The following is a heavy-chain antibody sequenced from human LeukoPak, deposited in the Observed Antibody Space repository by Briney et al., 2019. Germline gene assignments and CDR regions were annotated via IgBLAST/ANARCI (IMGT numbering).Heavy chain of an antibody. CDR3: ARAGGLYGDYAE. J-gene: IGHJ4*02. CDR1: GFTVSSNF. Sequence: GGSLRLSCAASGFTVSSNFMSWVRQAPGKGLEWVSVIYSDDNTYYADSVKGRFTISRDNSKNTLYLQMNSLRAEDTAVYYCARAGGLYGDYAEWGQGTLVTVSS. V-gene: IGHV3-53*01. CDR2: IYSDDNT. D-gene: IGHD4-17*01.